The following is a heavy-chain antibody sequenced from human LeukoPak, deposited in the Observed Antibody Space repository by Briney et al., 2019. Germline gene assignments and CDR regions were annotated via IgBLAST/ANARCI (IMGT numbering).Heavy chain of an antibody. J-gene: IGHJ6*02. Sequence: SETLSLTCTVSGCTISSYYWSWIRQPPGKGLEWIGYIYYSGSTNYNPSLKSRVTIAVDTSKNQFSLKLSFVTAAATDLYYWARVTAVTTYYYYGMDVWGQGTTVTVSS. D-gene: IGHD4-17*01. CDR3: ARVTAVTTYYYYGMDV. CDR2: IYYSGST. CDR1: GCTISSYY. V-gene: IGHV4-59*01.